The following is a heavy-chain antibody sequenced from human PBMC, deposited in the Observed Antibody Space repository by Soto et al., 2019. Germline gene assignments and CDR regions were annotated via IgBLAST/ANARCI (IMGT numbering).Heavy chain of an antibody. Sequence: QVQLVQSGAEVKKPGASVKVSCKASGYTFTGYYMHWVRQAPGQGLEWMGWINPNSGGTNYAQKFQGRVTMTRDTPISTAYREVSRLRSDDTAVYYCARVRGNYYYYYGMDVWGQGTTVTVSS. CDR2: INPNSGGT. V-gene: IGHV1-2*02. CDR3: ARVRGNYYYYYGMDV. J-gene: IGHJ6*02. D-gene: IGHD3-16*01. CDR1: GYTFTGYY.